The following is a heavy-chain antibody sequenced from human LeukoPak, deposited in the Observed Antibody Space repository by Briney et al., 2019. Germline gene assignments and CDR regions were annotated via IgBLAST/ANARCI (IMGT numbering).Heavy chain of an antibody. CDR2: IYTSGST. CDR3: AREGLGNRATPLDYYYYMDV. D-gene: IGHD3-16*01. Sequence: SETLSLTCTVSGGSISSYYWSWIRQPAGKGLEWIGRIYTSGSTNYNPSLKSRVTMSVDTSKNQFSLKLSSVTAADTAVYYCAREGLGNRATPLDYYYYMDVWGKGTTVTVSS. V-gene: IGHV4-4*07. CDR1: GGSISSYY. J-gene: IGHJ6*03.